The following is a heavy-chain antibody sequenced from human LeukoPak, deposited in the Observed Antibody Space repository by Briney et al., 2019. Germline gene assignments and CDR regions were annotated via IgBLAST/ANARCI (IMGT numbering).Heavy chain of an antibody. CDR1: GYSISSGYY. J-gene: IGHJ4*02. Sequence: SETLSLTCAVSGYSISSGYYWGWIRQPPGKGLEWIGIIYHSGSTYYNPSLKSRVTISVDTSKNQFSLKLSTVTAADTAVYYCASRGDSSGALEFWGQGTLVTVSS. V-gene: IGHV4-38-2*01. CDR3: ASRGDSSGALEF. CDR2: IYHSGST. D-gene: IGHD6-25*01.